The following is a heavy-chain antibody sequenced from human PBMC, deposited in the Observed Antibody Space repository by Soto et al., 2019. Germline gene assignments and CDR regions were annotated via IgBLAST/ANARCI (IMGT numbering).Heavy chain of an antibody. CDR1: GFTFSSYA. J-gene: IGHJ2*01. D-gene: IGHD7-27*01. V-gene: IGHV3-23*01. Sequence: EVQLLESGGGLVQPGGSLRLSCAASGFTFSSYAITWVRQAPGKGLEWVSIISDSGGFTYYADSVKGRFTISRDNAINTLYLQMTSLRSEDTAVYYCAKRPLNWVKWYCDLWGRGTLVTVSS. CDR2: ISDSGGFT. CDR3: AKRPLNWVKWYCDL.